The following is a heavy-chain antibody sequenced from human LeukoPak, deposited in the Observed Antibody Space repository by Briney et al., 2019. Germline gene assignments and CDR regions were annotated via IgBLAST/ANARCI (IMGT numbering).Heavy chain of an antibody. CDR3: ARGPTVVTRAWFDP. D-gene: IGHD4-23*01. J-gene: IGHJ5*02. CDR2: ISGSGGST. CDR1: GFTFSRYS. V-gene: IGHV3-48*02. Sequence: GGSLRLSCAASGFTFSRYSMNWVRQAPGMGLEWVSAISGSGGSTYYADSVKGRFTISRDNAKNSLYLQMNSLRDEDTAVYYCARGPTVVTRAWFDPWGQGTLVTVSS.